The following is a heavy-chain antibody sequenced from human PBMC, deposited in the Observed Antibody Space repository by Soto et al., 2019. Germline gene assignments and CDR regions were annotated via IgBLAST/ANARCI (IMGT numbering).Heavy chain of an antibody. Sequence: SETLSLTCSVSGAPITSGGYYWSWIRQHPVRGLEWIGYIYSSGSTYYNPSLKSRLDMSVDTSKNQFSLKLRSVTAADSAMYYCWRDGVRGWLGLDFWGQGALVTVSS. D-gene: IGHD5-12*01. CDR1: GAPITSGGYY. V-gene: IGHV4-31*03. CDR3: WRDGVRGWLGLDF. CDR2: IYSSGST. J-gene: IGHJ4*02.